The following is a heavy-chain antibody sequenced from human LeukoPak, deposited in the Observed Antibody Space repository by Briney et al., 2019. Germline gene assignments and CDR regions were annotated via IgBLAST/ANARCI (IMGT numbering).Heavy chain of an antibody. CDR3: ATQDRDWGLGY. CDR1: GGSISSGNYY. D-gene: IGHD7-27*01. CDR2: IYTRGST. Sequence: PSETLSFTCTVSGGSISSGNYYWSWIRQPAGKGLEWIGRIYTRGSTKYTPSLKSRVTMSVDTSKNQFSLKLSSVTAADTAVYYCATQDRDWGLGYWGQGTLVTVSS. V-gene: IGHV4-61*02. J-gene: IGHJ4*02.